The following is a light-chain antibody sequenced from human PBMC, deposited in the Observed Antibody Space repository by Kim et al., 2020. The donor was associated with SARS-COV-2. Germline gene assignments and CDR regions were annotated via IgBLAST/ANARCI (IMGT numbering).Light chain of an antibody. CDR3: SVWDSSTGL. J-gene: IGLJ2*01. Sequence: VAPGQTASITCSGEKGGSRHTSWDQQRPGQSPVLVIFQNVQRPSGIPEQFSGSKSGNTATLTISGTQTMDEADYYCSVWDSSTGLFGGGTQLTVL. CDR2: QNV. V-gene: IGLV3-1*01. CDR1: KGGSRH.